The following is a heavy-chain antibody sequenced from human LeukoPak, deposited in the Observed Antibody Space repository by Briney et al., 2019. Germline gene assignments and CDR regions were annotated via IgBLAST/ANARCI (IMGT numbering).Heavy chain of an antibody. CDR1: GYTFTSYG. Sequence: ASVKVSCKASGYTFTSYGISWVRQAPGQGLEWMGWINAGNGNTKYSQKFQGRVTITRDTSASTAYMELSSLRSEDTAVYYCARQVAVAYDYWGQGTLVTVSS. CDR2: INAGNGNT. D-gene: IGHD6-19*01. V-gene: IGHV1-3*01. J-gene: IGHJ4*02. CDR3: ARQVAVAYDY.